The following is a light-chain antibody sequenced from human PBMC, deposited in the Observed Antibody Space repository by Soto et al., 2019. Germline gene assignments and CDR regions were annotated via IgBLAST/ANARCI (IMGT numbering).Light chain of an antibody. V-gene: IGKV1-39*01. CDR3: QQSYFSQFT. CDR2: ATS. J-gene: IGKJ3*01. Sequence: DIQMTQSPSSLSASVGDSVTITCRASQNVNRFLHWYQQRPGKAPKLLIYATSTLQTGVPSRFTGSGFGTEFTLTISSRQPEDFGTYFCQQSYFSQFTFGPGTKVDIK. CDR1: QNVNRF.